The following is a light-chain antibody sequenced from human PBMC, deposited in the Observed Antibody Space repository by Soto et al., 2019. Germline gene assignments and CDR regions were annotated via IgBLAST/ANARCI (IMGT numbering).Light chain of an antibody. J-gene: IGLJ2*01. Sequence: QSALTQPASVSGSPGQSITISCTGTNSDIGGYNYVSWYQQHPGKAPKLMIYDVSNRPSGVSYRFSGSKSGNTASLTISGLQVEDEADYSCSSYTSRSTLGVFGGGTKLTVL. CDR2: DVS. CDR1: NSDIGGYNY. V-gene: IGLV2-14*03. CDR3: SSYTSRSTLGV.